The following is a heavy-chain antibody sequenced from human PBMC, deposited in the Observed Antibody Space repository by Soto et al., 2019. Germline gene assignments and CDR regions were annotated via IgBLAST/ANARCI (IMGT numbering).Heavy chain of an antibody. D-gene: IGHD3-22*01. CDR2: INPSGGTT. Sequence: ASVKVSCKTCGYSFSSYYMHWVRQAPGQGVEWMGTINPSGGTTNYAQKFQGRVTMTRDTFTRTVYMELRSLRSEDTAVYYCANSYYYDSRGLAYWGQGTLVTVSS. J-gene: IGHJ4*02. CDR1: GYSFSSYY. V-gene: IGHV1-46*01. CDR3: ANSYYYDSRGLAY.